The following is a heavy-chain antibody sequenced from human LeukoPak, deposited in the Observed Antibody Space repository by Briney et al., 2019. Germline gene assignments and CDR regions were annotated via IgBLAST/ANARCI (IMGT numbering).Heavy chain of an antibody. V-gene: IGHV3-53*01. CDR1: GFTVSSNY. J-gene: IGHJ4*02. CDR3: ARGLRARPRVQYYFDY. Sequence: PGGSLRLSCAASGFTVSSNYMSWVRQAPGKGLEWVSVIYSGGSTYYADSVKGRFTTSRDNSKNTLYLQMNSLRAEDTAVYYCARGLRARPRVQYYFDYWGQGTLVTVSS. D-gene: IGHD6-6*01. CDR2: IYSGGST.